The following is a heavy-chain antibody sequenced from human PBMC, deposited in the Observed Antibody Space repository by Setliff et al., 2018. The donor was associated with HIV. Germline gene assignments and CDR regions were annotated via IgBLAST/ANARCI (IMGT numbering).Heavy chain of an antibody. CDR1: GGSFSGHY. CDR3: ATYSAGEGGRGY. J-gene: IGHJ4*02. V-gene: IGHV4-34*01. D-gene: IGHD1-26*01. Sequence: TLSLTCAVYGGSFSGHYWSWIRQSPGKGLEWIGEINHSGSIKYNPSLESRVTISQDTSKNQFSLRLNSVTAADTAVYYCATYSAGEGGRGYWGQGRLVTVSS. CDR2: INHSGSI.